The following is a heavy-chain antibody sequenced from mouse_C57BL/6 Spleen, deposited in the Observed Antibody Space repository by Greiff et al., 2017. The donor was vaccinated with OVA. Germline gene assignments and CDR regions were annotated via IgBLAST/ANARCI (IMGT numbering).Heavy chain of an antibody. V-gene: IGHV14-4*01. CDR3: TRYPLFDY. CDR1: GFNIKDDY. J-gene: IGHJ2*01. CDR2: IDPENGDT. Sequence: EVKLQESGAGLVRPGASVKLSCTASGFNIKDDYMHWVKQRPEQGLEWIGWIDPENGDTEYASKFQGKATITADTSSNTAYLQLSSLTSEDTAVYYCTRYPLFDYWGQGTTLTVSS.